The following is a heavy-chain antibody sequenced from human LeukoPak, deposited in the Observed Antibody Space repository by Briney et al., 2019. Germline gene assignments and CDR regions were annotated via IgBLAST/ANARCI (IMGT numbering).Heavy chain of an antibody. CDR3: ARARFYGRYQLLGFDY. CDR1: GGSFSGYY. V-gene: IGHV4-34*01. J-gene: IGHJ4*02. Sequence: SETLSLTCAVYGGSFSGYYWSWIRQPPGKGLEWIGEINHSGSTNYNPSLKSRVTISVDTYKNQLSPNPSSVTAADTAVYYCARARFYGRYQLLGFDYWGQGTLVTVSS. CDR2: INHSGST. D-gene: IGHD2-2*01.